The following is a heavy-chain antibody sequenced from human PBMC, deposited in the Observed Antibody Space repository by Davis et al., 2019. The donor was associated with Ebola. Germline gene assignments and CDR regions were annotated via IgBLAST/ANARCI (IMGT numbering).Heavy chain of an antibody. J-gene: IGHJ4*02. CDR1: GGSFSGYY. V-gene: IGHV4-34*01. D-gene: IGHD3-22*01. CDR2: INHSGST. CDR3: AASYYYDSSGYYYGLDY. Sequence: PSETLSPTCAVYGGSFSGYYWTWIRQPPGRGLEWIGEINHSGSTNYNPSLKSRVTISVDTSNNQFTLELSSVTAADTAVYYCAASYYYDSSGYYYGLDYWGQGTLVTVSS.